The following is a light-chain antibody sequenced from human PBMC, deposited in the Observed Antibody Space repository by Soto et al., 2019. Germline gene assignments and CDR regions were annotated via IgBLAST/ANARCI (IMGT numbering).Light chain of an antibody. V-gene: IGKV3-15*01. J-gene: IGKJ1*01. Sequence: EIVMTQSPATLSVSPGERATLSCRASQSVSGNLAWYQQKPGQAPRLLTYGASTRATGIPARFSGSGSGTEFTLTISSLQSEDFAVYYCQQYNNWPQTFGQGTKVEIK. CDR1: QSVSGN. CDR3: QQYNNWPQT. CDR2: GAS.